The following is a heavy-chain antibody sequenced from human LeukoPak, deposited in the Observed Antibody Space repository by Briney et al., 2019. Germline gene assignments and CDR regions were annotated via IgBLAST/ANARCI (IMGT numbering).Heavy chain of an antibody. CDR2: ISPSGTET. CDR3: ARAGSGWYADY. Sequence: GGSLRLSCAASGFTFSDYYMSWLRQAQGKGLELVSYISPSGTETNYADSVKGRFTMSRDNAKNSLYLEVNSLRGDDTAVYYCARAGSGWYADYWGQGTLVTVSS. J-gene: IGHJ4*02. CDR1: GFTFSDYY. D-gene: IGHD6-19*01. V-gene: IGHV3-11*05.